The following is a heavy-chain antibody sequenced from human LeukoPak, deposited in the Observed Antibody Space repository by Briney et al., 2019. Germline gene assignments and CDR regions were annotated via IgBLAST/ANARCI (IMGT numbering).Heavy chain of an antibody. J-gene: IGHJ4*02. CDR2: ISGSGGAT. CDR1: GFTFSTYA. D-gene: IGHD3-10*01. V-gene: IGHV3-23*01. Sequence: GGSLRLSCAASGFTFSTYAMSWVRQAPGKGLEWVSVISGSGGATYFADSVKGRVTISRDNSKNTLYLQMNILRVEDTAVYYCAKEGGSGSFFPFDYWGQGTLVTVSS. CDR3: AKEGGSGSFFPFDY.